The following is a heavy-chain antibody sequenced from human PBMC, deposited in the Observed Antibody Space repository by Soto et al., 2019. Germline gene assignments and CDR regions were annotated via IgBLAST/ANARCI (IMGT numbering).Heavy chain of an antibody. Sequence: QVQLQESGPGLVKPSQPLSLTCTVSGDSISSGDYYWSWARQPPGKGLDWIGYIYYTGSTYYNPSLKSRVSISIDTSKNPFSLKLASVTAADTAVYYCARWKQSQGYSPYNWFDPWGQGTLVTVSS. D-gene: IGHD2-21*01. CDR3: ARWKQSQGYSPYNWFDP. J-gene: IGHJ5*02. CDR2: IYYTGST. V-gene: IGHV4-30-4*01. CDR1: GDSISSGDYY.